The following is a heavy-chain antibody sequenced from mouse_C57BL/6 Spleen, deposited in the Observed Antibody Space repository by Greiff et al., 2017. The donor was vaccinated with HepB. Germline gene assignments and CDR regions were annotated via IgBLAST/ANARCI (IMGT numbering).Heavy chain of an antibody. J-gene: IGHJ4*01. Sequence: EVKLVESEGGLVQPGSSLKLSCTASGFTFSDYYMSWVRQVPEKGLEWVANINYDGSSTYYLDSLKSRFIISRDNAKNILYLQMSSLKSEDTATYYYARVSGSSYDAMDYWGQGTSVTVSS. CDR2: INYDGSST. V-gene: IGHV5-16*01. D-gene: IGHD1-1*01. CDR3: ARVSGSSYDAMDY. CDR1: GFTFSDYY.